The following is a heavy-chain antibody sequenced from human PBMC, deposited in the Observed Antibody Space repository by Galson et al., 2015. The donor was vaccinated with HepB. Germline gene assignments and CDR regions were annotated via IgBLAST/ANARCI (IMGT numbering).Heavy chain of an antibody. CDR2: ISYDGSNK. J-gene: IGHJ4*02. CDR1: GITFSKYG. CDR3: AKDSEESSSWSPSDY. D-gene: IGHD6-6*01. V-gene: IGHV3-30*18. Sequence: SLRLSCAASGITFSKYGTHWVRQAPGKGLEWVAVISYDGSNKYYADSVKGRFTISRDNSKNTLYLQMNSLRAEDTAVYYCAKDSEESSSWSPSDYWGQGTLVTVSS.